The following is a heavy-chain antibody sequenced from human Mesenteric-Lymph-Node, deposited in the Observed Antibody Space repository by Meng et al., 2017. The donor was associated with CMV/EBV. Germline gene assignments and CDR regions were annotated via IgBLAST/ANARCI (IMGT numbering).Heavy chain of an antibody. V-gene: IGHV1-69*02. D-gene: IGHD3-3*01. CDR2: IIPLLDIR. CDR3: ATESDFGVDVSIYYFDT. Sequence: GTFTSHPLSWMRQAPGQGLEWMGRIIPLLDIRNYAEQFQGRVTMSADTSTNIAYLEVSSLRSDDTAVYYCATESDFGVDVSIYYFDTWGQGTLVTVSS. CDR1: GTFTSHP. J-gene: IGHJ4*02.